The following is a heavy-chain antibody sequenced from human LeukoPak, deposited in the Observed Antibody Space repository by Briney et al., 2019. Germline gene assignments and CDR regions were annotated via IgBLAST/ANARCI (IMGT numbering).Heavy chain of an antibody. V-gene: IGHV1-2*02. CDR3: ARVAGYDPEEYFDY. CDR2: INPKTGGT. CDR1: GYIFTGYY. J-gene: IGHJ4*02. D-gene: IGHD5-12*01. Sequence: ASVKVSCKASGYIFTGYYMHWVRQAPGQGLEWMGWINPKTGGTHYAQKFQGRVTMTRDTSISTVYMELSRLRSGDTAVFYCARVAGYDPEEYFDYWGQGTLVTVSS.